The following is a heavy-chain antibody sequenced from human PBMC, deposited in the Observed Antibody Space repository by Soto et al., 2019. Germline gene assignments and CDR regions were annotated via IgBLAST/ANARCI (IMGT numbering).Heavy chain of an antibody. J-gene: IGHJ4*02. CDR3: ARGSNAIDY. V-gene: IGHV1-18*01. D-gene: IGHD4-4*01. Sequence: XSVKVSCKASGYTFTRYGISWVRQAPGQGLQWMXGISVXNGNTNYAQNXXGRATMTXXKSKSTAYMELRSLRSDDPAVYYCARGSNAIDYWGQGTLVTVSS. CDR2: ISVXNGNT. CDR1: GYTFTRYG.